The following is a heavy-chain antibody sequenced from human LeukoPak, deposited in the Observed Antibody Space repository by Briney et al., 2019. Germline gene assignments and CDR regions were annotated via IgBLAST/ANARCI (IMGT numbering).Heavy chain of an antibody. Sequence: SETLSLTCAVSGGSFSGFYWSWLRQSPGTGLEWIGEINHRGTTNYNPSFKSRVTMSADMSKNEFSLKMNSLTAADTAVYYCARHRSGWLQSSFDYWGQGTLVTVSS. D-gene: IGHD5-24*01. J-gene: IGHJ4*02. CDR3: ARHRSGWLQSSFDY. CDR2: INHRGTT. CDR1: GGSFSGFY. V-gene: IGHV4-34*01.